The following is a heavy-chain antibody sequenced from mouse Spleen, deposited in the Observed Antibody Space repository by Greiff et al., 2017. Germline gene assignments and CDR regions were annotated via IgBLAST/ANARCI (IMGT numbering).Heavy chain of an antibody. J-gene: IGHJ3*01. V-gene: IGHV1-15*01. Sequence: QVQLQQSGAELVRPGASVTLSCKASGYTFTDYEMHWVKQTPVHGLEWIGAIDPETGGTAYNQKFKGKAILTADKSSSTAYMELRSLTSEDSAVYYCTRKNYYGNYARFAYWGQGTLVTVSA. CDR3: TRKNYYGNYARFAY. D-gene: IGHD2-1*01. CDR1: GYTFTDYE. CDR2: IDPETGGT.